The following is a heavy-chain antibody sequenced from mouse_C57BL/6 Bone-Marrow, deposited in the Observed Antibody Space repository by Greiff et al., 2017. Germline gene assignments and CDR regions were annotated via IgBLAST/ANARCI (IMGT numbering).Heavy chain of an antibody. CDR2: IDPANGNT. CDR1: GFNIKNTY. V-gene: IGHV14-3*01. J-gene: IGHJ1*03. D-gene: IGHD1-1*01. Sequence: VQLQQSVAELVRPGASVKLSCTASGFNIKNTYMHWVKQRPEQGLEWIGRIDPANGNTKYAPTFQGKATLTADTSSNTAYLQLSSLTSEDTALSYIAYYYYGSSFYWYFDVWGTGTTVTVSS. CDR3: AYYYYGSSFYWYFDV.